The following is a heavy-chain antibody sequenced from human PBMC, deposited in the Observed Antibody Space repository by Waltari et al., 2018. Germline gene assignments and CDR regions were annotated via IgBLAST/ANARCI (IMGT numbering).Heavy chain of an antibody. CDR2: IYHSGST. CDR3: AREGRGSYCSSTSCPFDY. V-gene: IGHV4-4*02. D-gene: IGHD2-2*01. CDR1: GGSLSSSNW. Sequence: QVQLQESSPGLVKPSGTLSLPCAVSGGSLSSSNWWSWVRQPPGKGLEWIGEIYHSGSTNYNPSLKSRVTISVDKSKNQFSLKLSSVTAADTAVYYCAREGRGSYCSSTSCPFDYWGQGTLVTVSS. J-gene: IGHJ4*02.